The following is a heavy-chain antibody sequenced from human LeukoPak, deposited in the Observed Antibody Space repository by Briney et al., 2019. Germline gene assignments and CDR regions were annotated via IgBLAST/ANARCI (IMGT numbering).Heavy chain of an antibody. V-gene: IGHV4-34*01. Sequence: SETLSLTCAVYGGSFSGYYWSWIRQPPGKGLEWIGEINHSGSTNYNPSLKSRVTISVDTSKNQFSLKLSSVTAADTAVYYCARGQGDYYGSGSYPAGHNLSDYWGQGTLVTVSS. CDR3: ARGQGDYYGSGSYPAGHNLSDY. CDR1: GGSFSGYY. CDR2: INHSGST. J-gene: IGHJ4*02. D-gene: IGHD3-10*01.